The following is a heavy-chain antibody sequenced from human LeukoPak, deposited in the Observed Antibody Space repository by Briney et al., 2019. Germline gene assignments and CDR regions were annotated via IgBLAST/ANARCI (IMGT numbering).Heavy chain of an antibody. CDR1: GGSISSYY. J-gene: IGHJ6*02. V-gene: IGHV4-59*01. Sequence: SETLSLTCTVSGGSISSYYWSWIRQPPGKRLEWIGYIYFSGTTNYNPSLESRVTISVDTSKNQFSLKLSSVTAADTAVYYCARAGRYSGYDFYGMDVWGQGTTVTVSS. CDR2: IYFSGTT. D-gene: IGHD5-12*01. CDR3: ARAGRYSGYDFYGMDV.